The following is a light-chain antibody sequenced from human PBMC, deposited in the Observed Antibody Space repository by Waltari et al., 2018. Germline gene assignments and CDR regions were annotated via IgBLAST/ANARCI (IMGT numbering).Light chain of an antibody. CDR2: WAS. V-gene: IGKV4-1*01. CDR1: QSVLYSSNKKNS. J-gene: IGKJ4*01. CDR3: QQFYSTPLT. Sequence: DIVMTQSPDSLAVSRGERATINCKPSQSVLYSSNKKNSLAWYQQKPGQPPKFLIHWASTRESGVPDRFSGSGSGTDFTLTISSLQAEDVAVYYCQQFYSTPLTFGGGTKVEIK.